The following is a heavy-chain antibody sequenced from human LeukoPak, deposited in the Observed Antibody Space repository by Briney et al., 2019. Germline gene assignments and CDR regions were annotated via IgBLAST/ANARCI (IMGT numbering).Heavy chain of an antibody. CDR2: IYHSGRI. CDR3: ARRPSSGGWYSK. Sequence: SETLSLTCAVSGYSITSGFYWGWIRQDPGKGLEWIGSIYHSGRIYYNPSLESRVSISIDASKNQFSLRLSSVTAADTAVFYCARRPSSGGWYSKWGQGTLVTVSS. V-gene: IGHV4-38-2*01. J-gene: IGHJ4*02. D-gene: IGHD6-19*01. CDR1: GYSITSGFY.